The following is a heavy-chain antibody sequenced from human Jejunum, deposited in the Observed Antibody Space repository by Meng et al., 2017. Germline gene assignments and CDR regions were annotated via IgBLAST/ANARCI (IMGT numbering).Heavy chain of an antibody. CDR1: GFTFSSHW. V-gene: IGHV3-74*01. D-gene: IGHD2-2*01. CDR2: IDRDGNYI. CDR3: ARGYCSRTSCQYYYGLDV. Sequence: GESLKISCAASGFTFSSHWMHWVRQAPGKGLVWVSRIDRDGNYITYADSVKGRFTISRDNAKNTLFLQLNSLRAEDTAVYYCARGYCSRTSCQYYYGLDVWGQGTTVTVSS. J-gene: IGHJ6*02.